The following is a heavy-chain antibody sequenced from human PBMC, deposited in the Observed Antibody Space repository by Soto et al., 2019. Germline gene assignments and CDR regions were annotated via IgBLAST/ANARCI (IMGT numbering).Heavy chain of an antibody. CDR2: INANSGNT. CDR3: ARVPEYGSGSYGDY. D-gene: IGHD3-10*01. CDR1: GYTFTSYD. J-gene: IGHJ4*02. V-gene: IGHV1-8*02. Sequence: ASVKVSCKASGYTFTSYDMHWVRQAPGQGLEWMGRINANSGNTSYAQKFQGRVTMTRDTSISTVYMELSSLRSEDTAVYYCARVPEYGSGSYGDYWGQGTLVTVSS.